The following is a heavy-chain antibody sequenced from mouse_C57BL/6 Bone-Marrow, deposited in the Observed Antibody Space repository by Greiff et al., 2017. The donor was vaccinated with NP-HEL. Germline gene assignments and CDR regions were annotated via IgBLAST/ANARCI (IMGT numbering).Heavy chain of an antibody. CDR2: ISDGGSYT. V-gene: IGHV5-4*03. D-gene: IGHD2-5*01. J-gene: IGHJ4*01. Sequence: EVKLVESGGGLVKPGGSLKLSCAASGFTFSSYAMSWVRQTPEKRLEWVATISDGGSYTYYPDNVKGRFTISRDNAKNNLYLQMSHLKSEDTAMYYCASDRGYSNESYAMDYWGQGTSVTVSS. CDR1: GFTFSSYA. CDR3: ASDRGYSNESYAMDY.